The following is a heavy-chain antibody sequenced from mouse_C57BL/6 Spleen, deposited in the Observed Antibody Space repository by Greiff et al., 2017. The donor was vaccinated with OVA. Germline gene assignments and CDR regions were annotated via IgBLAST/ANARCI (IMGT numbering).Heavy chain of an antibody. CDR3: ARDDYDGWFAY. D-gene: IGHD2-4*01. CDR2: ISSGGSYT. CDR1: GFTFSSYG. Sequence: DVKLVESGGDLVKPGGSLKLSCAASGFTFSSYGMSWVRQTPDKRLEWVATISSGGSYTYYPDSVKGRFTISRDNAKNTLYLQMSSLMSEDTAMYYCARDDYDGWFAYWGQGTLVTVSA. V-gene: IGHV5-6*02. J-gene: IGHJ3*01.